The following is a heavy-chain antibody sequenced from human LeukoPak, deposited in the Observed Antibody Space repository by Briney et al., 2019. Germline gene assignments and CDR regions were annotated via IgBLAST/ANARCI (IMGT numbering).Heavy chain of an antibody. V-gene: IGHV3-74*03. CDR1: GFTFSAYW. Sequence: GGSLRLSCAASGFTFSAYWMHWVRQAPGKGAVWISRIKTDGSRIMYADFLQGRLTISRDTAKNTLFLQMNSLRAEDTAVYYCAREAQVGGALQSWGQGTLVTVSS. D-gene: IGHD1-26*01. J-gene: IGHJ5*02. CDR3: AREAQVGGALQS. CDR2: IKTDGSRI.